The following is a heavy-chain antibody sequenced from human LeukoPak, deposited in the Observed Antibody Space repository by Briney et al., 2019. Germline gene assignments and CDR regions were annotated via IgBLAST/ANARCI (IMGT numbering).Heavy chain of an antibody. Sequence: SVKVSCKASGGTFSSYALTWVRQAPGQGLEWMGGIIPIFGTANYAQKFQGRVTITADKSTSTAYMELSSLRSEDTAVYYCARSPVATMTYYYYYYMDVWGKGTTVTVSS. D-gene: IGHD5-12*01. CDR2: IIPIFGTA. J-gene: IGHJ6*03. CDR1: GGTFSSYA. CDR3: ARSPVATMTYYYYYYMDV. V-gene: IGHV1-69*06.